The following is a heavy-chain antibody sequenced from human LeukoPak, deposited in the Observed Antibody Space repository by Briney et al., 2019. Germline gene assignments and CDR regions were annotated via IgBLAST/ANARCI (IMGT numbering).Heavy chain of an antibody. CDR3: ARPRMVRGVIAPYFDH. Sequence: ASVKVSCKASGYTFTSYGISWVRQAPGQGLEWMGWISAYNGNTNYAQKLQGRVTMTTDTSTSTAYMELRSLRSDDTAVYYCARPRMVRGVIAPYFDHWGQGTLVTVSS. CDR1: GYTFTSYG. CDR2: ISAYNGNT. V-gene: IGHV1-18*01. D-gene: IGHD3-10*01. J-gene: IGHJ4*02.